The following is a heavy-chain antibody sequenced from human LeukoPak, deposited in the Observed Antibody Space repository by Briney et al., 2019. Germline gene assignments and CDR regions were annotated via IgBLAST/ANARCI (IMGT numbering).Heavy chain of an antibody. J-gene: IGHJ4*02. CDR3: ARFRAATTRFDY. D-gene: IGHD1/OR15-1a*01. CDR1: GFTFRNYA. V-gene: IGHV3-30*09. Sequence: SGGSLRLSCAASGFTFRNYAMYCVRQAPGRGLEWAAVVSFDGNTTFYSDSVKGRFAISRDNSKNTLYLEMNSLRPEDTAVYYCARFRAATTRFDYWGQGTLVTVSS. CDR2: VSFDGNTT.